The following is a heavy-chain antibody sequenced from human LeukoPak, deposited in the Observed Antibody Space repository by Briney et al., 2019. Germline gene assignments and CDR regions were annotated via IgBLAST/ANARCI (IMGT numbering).Heavy chain of an antibody. V-gene: IGHV4-59*11. J-gene: IGHJ3*02. Sequence: PSETLSLTCTVSGGSISGHYWSWIRQPPGKGLEWIGYLYYSGGTNYNPSLKSRVTISGDTSKNQFSLKPSSVTAADTAVYFCARGSHGSYDDHAFLIWGRGTMVTVSS. CDR3: ARGSHGSYDDHAFLI. CDR2: LYYSGGT. D-gene: IGHD1-26*01. CDR1: GGSISGHY.